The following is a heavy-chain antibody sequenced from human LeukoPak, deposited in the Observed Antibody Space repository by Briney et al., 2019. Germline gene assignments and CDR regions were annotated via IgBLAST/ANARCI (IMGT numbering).Heavy chain of an antibody. CDR1: GFTFSNYG. V-gene: IGHV3-23*01. J-gene: IGHJ6*03. D-gene: IGHD3-10*01. Sequence: GALRLSCAASGFTFSNYGMSWVRQAPGKGLEWVSSISGSGGGTYSADSVKGRFTISRDNSKNTLYLQMNSLRAEDTAVYYCAKKWGMVRGVEYYYYMDVWGKGTTVTISS. CDR3: AKKWGMVRGVEYYYYMDV. CDR2: ISGSGGGT.